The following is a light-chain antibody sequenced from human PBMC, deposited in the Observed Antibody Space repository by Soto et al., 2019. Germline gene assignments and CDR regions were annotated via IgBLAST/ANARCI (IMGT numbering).Light chain of an antibody. CDR1: SSDVGNYNL. CDR2: DVS. Sequence: QSALTQPASVCGSPGQSITISCTGTSSDVGNYNLVSWYQQHPGKAPKLMIYDVSKRPSGVSNRFSGSKSGNTASLTISGLQADDEADYYCCSYAGDSYFFGTGTKVTVL. CDR3: CSYAGDSYF. J-gene: IGLJ1*01. V-gene: IGLV2-23*02.